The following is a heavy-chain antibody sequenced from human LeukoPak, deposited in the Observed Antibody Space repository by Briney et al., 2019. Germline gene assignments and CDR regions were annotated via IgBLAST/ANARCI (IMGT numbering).Heavy chain of an antibody. CDR1: GGSISSYY. CDR2: IFYSGST. J-gene: IGHJ4*02. D-gene: IGHD3-22*01. V-gene: IGHV4-39*01. CDR3: ARLDNSGYYFIDY. Sequence: SETLSLTCTVSGGSISSYYWSWIRQPPGKGLEWIGCIFYSGSTYYNPSLKSRVTISVDTSKNQFSLKLTSVTAADTAVYYCARLDNSGYYFIDYWGQGTLVTVSS.